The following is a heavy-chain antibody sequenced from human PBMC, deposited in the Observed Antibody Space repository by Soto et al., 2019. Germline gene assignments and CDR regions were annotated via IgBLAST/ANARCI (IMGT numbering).Heavy chain of an antibody. V-gene: IGHV1-18*01. Sequence: QVQLVQSGAEVKKPGASVKVSCKASGYTFTNYGISWVRQAPGQGLEWMGWINAYNGNTKSAQKLQGRVTLTTDTSTSTAYRALSSLRSDDTAVYYCARAAAAGLNDCWGQGTLVTVSS. CDR3: ARAAAAGLNDC. J-gene: IGHJ4*02. CDR2: INAYNGNT. CDR1: GYTFTNYG. D-gene: IGHD6-13*01.